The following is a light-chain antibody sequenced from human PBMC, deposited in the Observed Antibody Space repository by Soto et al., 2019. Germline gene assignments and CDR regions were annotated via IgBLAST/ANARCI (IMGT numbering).Light chain of an antibody. Sequence: DIQMTQSPSSLSASVGDRVTITCRASQHISRYLNWYQQKPGKAPKLLIYAASILQSGVPSRFSGSGSGTDFALTISSLESEDFATYYCQQSYRTPLTFAGGTKVDFK. CDR1: QHISRY. CDR2: AAS. CDR3: QQSYRTPLT. V-gene: IGKV1-39*01. J-gene: IGKJ4*01.